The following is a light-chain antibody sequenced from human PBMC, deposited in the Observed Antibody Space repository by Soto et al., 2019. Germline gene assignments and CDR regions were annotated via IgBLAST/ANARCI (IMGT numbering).Light chain of an antibody. CDR2: DVA. J-gene: IGLJ2*01. Sequence: QSALTQPRSVSGSPGQSVTISYTGSRSDVGGYKYVSWYQQFPGKAPKLIIYDVAKRPSGVPGRFSGSKSGNTASLTISGLQAEDEGDYYCCSYGGGRTPLGFGGGTKLTVL. V-gene: IGLV2-11*01. CDR3: CSYGGGRTPLG. CDR1: RSDVGGYKY.